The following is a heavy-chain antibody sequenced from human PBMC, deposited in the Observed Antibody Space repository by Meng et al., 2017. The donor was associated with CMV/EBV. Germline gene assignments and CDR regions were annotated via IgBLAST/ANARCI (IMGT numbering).Heavy chain of an antibody. J-gene: IGHJ4*02. V-gene: IGHV4-34*01. D-gene: IGHD2-2*02. CDR1: GGSFSGYY. CDR3: ARGRGYCSSTSCYTGFIYYFDY. Sequence: SETLSLTCAVYGGSFSGYYWSWIRQPPGKGLEWIGEINHSGSTNYNPSLKSRVTISVDTSKNQFSLKLSSVTAAETAVYYCARGRGYCSSTSCYTGFIYYFDYWGQGTLVTVSS. CDR2: INHSGST.